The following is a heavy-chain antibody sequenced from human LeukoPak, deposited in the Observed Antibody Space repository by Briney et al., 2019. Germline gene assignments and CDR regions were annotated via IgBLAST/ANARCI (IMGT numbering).Heavy chain of an antibody. CDR2: IYYSGST. CDR3: ARYLPVEPDAFDI. V-gene: IGHV4-59*08. J-gene: IGHJ3*02. D-gene: IGHD1-1*01. Sequence: SETLSLTCTVSGGSISSYYWGWIRQPPGKGLEWIGYIYYSGSTNYNPSLKSRVTISVDTSKNQFSLKLSSVTAADTAVYYCARYLPVEPDAFDIWGQGTMVTVSS. CDR1: GGSISSYY.